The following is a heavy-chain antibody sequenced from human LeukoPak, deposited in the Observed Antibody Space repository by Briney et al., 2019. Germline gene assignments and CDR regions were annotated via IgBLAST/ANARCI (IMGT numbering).Heavy chain of an antibody. V-gene: IGHV3-33*01. CDR2: IWYDGSNK. CDR3: ARDYDFWGNNWFDP. CDR1: GFTSSSYG. J-gene: IGHJ5*02. Sequence: GGSLRLSCAASGFTSSSYGMHWVRQAPGKGLEWVAVIWYDGSNKYYADSVKGRFTISRDNSKNTLYLQMDSLRAEDTAVYYCARDYDFWGNNWFDPWGQGTLVTVSS. D-gene: IGHD3/OR15-3a*01.